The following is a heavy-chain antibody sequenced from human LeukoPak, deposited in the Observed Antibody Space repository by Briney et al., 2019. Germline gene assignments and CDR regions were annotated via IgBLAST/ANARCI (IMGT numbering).Heavy chain of an antibody. CDR3: AKDLLRFLEWSHYYMDV. J-gene: IGHJ6*03. Sequence: GGSLRLSCAASGFTFSSYAMSWVRQAPGKGLEWVSAISGSGGSTYYADSVKGRFTISRDNSKNTLYLQMNSLRAEDTAVYYCAKDLLRFLEWSHYYMDVWGKGTTVTVSS. V-gene: IGHV3-23*01. CDR1: GFTFSSYA. CDR2: ISGSGGST. D-gene: IGHD3-3*01.